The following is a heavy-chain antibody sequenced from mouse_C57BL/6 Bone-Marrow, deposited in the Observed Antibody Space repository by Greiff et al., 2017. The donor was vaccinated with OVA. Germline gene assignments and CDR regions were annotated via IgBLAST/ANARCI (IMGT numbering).Heavy chain of an antibody. D-gene: IGHD2-12*01. Sequence: EVQRVESGGGLVKPGGSLKLSCAASGFTFSSYAMSWVRQTPEKRLEWVATISDGGSYTYYPDNVKGRFTISRDNAKNNLYLQMSHLKSEDTAMYYCARDRTIVGYFDYWGQGTTLTVSS. J-gene: IGHJ2*01. CDR2: ISDGGSYT. V-gene: IGHV5-4*01. CDR3: ARDRTIVGYFDY. CDR1: GFTFSSYA.